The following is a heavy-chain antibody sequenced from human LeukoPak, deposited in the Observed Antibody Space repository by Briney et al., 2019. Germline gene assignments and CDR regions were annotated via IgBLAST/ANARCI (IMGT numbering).Heavy chain of an antibody. D-gene: IGHD5-12*01. V-gene: IGHV4-59*12. CDR3: ARERLRVLGAS. J-gene: IGHJ5*02. CDR2: IYYNGNT. CDR1: GGSIRNYY. Sequence: SETLSLACTVSGGSIRNYYWGWIRQPPGKGLEWIGYIYYNGNTNYNPSLKSRVTISVDTSNSQFSLRLSSVTAADTAVYYCARERLRVLGASWGQGTLVTVSS.